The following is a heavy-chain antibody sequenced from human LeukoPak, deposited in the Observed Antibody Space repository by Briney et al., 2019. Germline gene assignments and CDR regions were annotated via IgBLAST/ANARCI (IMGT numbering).Heavy chain of an antibody. CDR1: GGSISSYY. J-gene: IGHJ6*03. D-gene: IGHD3-10*01. CDR3: ARVSITMVRGVIVRDPYYYYMDV. Sequence: PSETLSLTCTVSGGSISSYYWSWIRQPAGKGLEWIGRIYTSGSTNYNPSLKSRVTMSVDTSKNQFSLKLSSVTAADTAVYYCARVSITMVRGVIVRDPYYYYMDVWGKGTTVTISS. CDR2: IYTSGST. V-gene: IGHV4-4*07.